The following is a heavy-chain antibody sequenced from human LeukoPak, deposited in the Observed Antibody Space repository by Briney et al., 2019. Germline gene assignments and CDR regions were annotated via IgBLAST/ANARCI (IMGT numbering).Heavy chain of an antibody. Sequence: GGSLRLSCAASGFTSSNYAMSWVRQAPGKGLEWVSGFSDSGHSTYYADSVKGRFTISRDNSKYTLYLQMNSLSAEDTAVYYCVKGKYGTGTTYWFDSWGQGTLVTVSS. CDR1: GFTSSNYA. CDR3: VKGKYGTGTTYWFDS. J-gene: IGHJ5*01. D-gene: IGHD1-1*01. V-gene: IGHV3-23*01. CDR2: FSDSGHST.